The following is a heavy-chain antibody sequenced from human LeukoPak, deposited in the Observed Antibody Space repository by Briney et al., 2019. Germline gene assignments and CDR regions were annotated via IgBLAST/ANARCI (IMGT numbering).Heavy chain of an antibody. D-gene: IGHD2-2*01. Sequence: GGSLRLSCAASGFTFSFYAMSWVRQPPGKGLEWVSAISGSGGSTYYAASVKGRCTISRYNSKNTLYLQMNSLRAEDTAVYYCATVGCSRTSCAFDYWGQGTLFTVSS. J-gene: IGHJ4*02. CDR3: ATVGCSRTSCAFDY. CDR1: GFTFSFYA. V-gene: IGHV3-23*01. CDR2: ISGSGGST.